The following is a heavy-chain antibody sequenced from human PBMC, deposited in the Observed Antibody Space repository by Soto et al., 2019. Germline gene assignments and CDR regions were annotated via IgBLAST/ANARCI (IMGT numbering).Heavy chain of an antibody. D-gene: IGHD4-17*01. CDR2: SVPISGTV. CDR1: VGTFSSYA. CDR3: LIDDRLRRARGRAGHDALVL. Sequence: SVNDSCKACVGTFSSYAISWVRQAPGQGLESRGESVPISGTVSYAKKLLRRGTIPAHDPTSTAYIELSSLRSEDMAVYYCLIDDRLRRARGRAGHDALVLWGQGTIVTVS. J-gene: IGHJ3*01. V-gene: IGHV1-69*13.